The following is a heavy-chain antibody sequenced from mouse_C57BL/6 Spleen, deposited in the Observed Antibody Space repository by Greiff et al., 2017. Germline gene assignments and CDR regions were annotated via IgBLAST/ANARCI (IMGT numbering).Heavy chain of an antibody. CDR1: GYSITSGYD. Sequence: EVQLQESGPGMVKPSQSLSLTCTVTGYSITSGYDWHWIRHLPGNKLEWMGYISYSGSTNYNQSLKSRISITQDTSKNHVFLKLNSVTTEDTATYYCARGLWGGVLDYWGQGTTLTVSS. V-gene: IGHV3-1*01. J-gene: IGHJ2*01. D-gene: IGHD3-1*01. CDR3: ARGLWGGVLDY. CDR2: ISYSGST.